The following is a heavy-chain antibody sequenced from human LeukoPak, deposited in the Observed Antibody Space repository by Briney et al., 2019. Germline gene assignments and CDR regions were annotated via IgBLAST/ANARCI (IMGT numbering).Heavy chain of an antibody. CDR2: ISSSSSYI. CDR1: GFTFDDYA. V-gene: IGHV3-21*01. CDR3: ARGLRPGIAAAGLSGIENY. Sequence: GGSLRLSCAASGFTFDDYAMHWVRQAPGKGLEWVSSISSSSSYIYYADSVKGRFTISRDNAKNSLYLQMNSLRAEDTAVYYCARGLRPGIAAAGLSGIENYWGQGTLVTVSS. J-gene: IGHJ4*02. D-gene: IGHD6-13*01.